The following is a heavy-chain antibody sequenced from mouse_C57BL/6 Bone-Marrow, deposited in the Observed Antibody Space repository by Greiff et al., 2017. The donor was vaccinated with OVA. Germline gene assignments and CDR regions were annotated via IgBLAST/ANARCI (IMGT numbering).Heavy chain of an antibody. CDR1: GYTFTEYT. Sequence: VQLQQSGAELVKPGASVKLSCKASGYTFTEYTIHWVKQRSGQGLEWIGWFYLGSGSIKYNEKFKDKATLTADKSSSTVYMELSRLTSEDSAVYFCARHEEYGSSYYWYFDVWGTGTTVTVSS. J-gene: IGHJ1*03. CDR3: ARHEEYGSSYYWYFDV. D-gene: IGHD1-1*01. CDR2: FYLGSGSI. V-gene: IGHV1-62-2*01.